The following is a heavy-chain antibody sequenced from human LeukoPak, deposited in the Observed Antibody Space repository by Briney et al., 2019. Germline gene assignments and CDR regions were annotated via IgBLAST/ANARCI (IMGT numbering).Heavy chain of an antibody. Sequence: ASVKVSCKAPGYTFATYGFCWVRQAPGHGLEWMGWISANTGKTDYAQKFQGRVTMTTDASTSTAYMELRSLRPDDTAVYYCAKVAGDRMDYWGQGTLLTVSS. V-gene: IGHV1-18*01. J-gene: IGHJ4*02. CDR2: ISANTGKT. CDR3: AKVAGDRMDY. CDR1: GYTFATYG. D-gene: IGHD6-13*01.